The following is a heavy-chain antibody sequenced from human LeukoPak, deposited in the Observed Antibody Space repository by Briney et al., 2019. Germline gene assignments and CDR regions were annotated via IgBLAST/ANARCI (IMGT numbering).Heavy chain of an antibody. CDR3: AKITDGELRRFDY. CDR1: GFTFYSYW. Sequence: GGPLRLSCAASGFTFYSYWMHWVRQAPGKGLVGVSRINSDGSSISYADSVKGRFTISRDNSKNTLYLQMNSLRVEDTAVYYCAKITDGELRRFDYWGQGTRVTVSS. V-gene: IGHV3-74*01. D-gene: IGHD1-26*01. CDR2: INSDGSSI. J-gene: IGHJ4*02.